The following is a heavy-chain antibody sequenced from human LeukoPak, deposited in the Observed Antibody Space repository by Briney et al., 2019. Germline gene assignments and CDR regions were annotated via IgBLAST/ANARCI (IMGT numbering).Heavy chain of an antibody. V-gene: IGHV3-33*01. CDR2: IWYDGSNK. J-gene: IGHJ4*02. CDR3: ARDGIAAAHDY. D-gene: IGHD6-13*01. Sequence: GGSLRLSCAASGVTFSSYGMHWVRQAPGKGLEWVAVIWYDGSNKYYADSVKGRFTISRDNSKNTLYLQMNSLRAEDTAVYYCARDGIAAAHDYWGQGTLVTVSS. CDR1: GVTFSSYG.